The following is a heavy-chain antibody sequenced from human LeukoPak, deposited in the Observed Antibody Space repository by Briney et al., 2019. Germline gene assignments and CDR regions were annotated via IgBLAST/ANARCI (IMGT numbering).Heavy chain of an antibody. CDR3: ARRHTTYYYDSSGRGAFDI. CDR1: GGSVSSRSYY. D-gene: IGHD3-22*01. Sequence: SETLPLTCTVSGGSVSSRSYYWGWIRQPPGKGLEWIGSIYYSGNTYYNPSLKSRVTISIDTSKNQFSLKVSSVTAADTAVYYCARRHTTYYYDSSGRGAFDIWGQGTMVTVSS. CDR2: IYYSGNT. J-gene: IGHJ3*02. V-gene: IGHV4-39*01.